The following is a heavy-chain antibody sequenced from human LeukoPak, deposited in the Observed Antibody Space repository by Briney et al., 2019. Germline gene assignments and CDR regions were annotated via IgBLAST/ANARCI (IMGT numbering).Heavy chain of an antibody. CDR1: GFTFSSYW. CDR2: ISSSGSTI. Sequence: GGSLRLSCAASGFTFSSYWMSWVRQAPGKGLEWVSYISSSGSTIYYADSVKGRFTISRDNAKNSLYLQMNSLRAEDTAVYYCARIHNRRYYFDYWGQGTLVTVSS. D-gene: IGHD1-14*01. CDR3: ARIHNRRYYFDY. J-gene: IGHJ4*02. V-gene: IGHV3-48*04.